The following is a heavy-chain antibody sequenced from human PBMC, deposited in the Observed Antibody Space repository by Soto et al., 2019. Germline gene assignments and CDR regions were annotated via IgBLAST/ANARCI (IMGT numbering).Heavy chain of an antibody. CDR3: AKSQGYDFWSGYRFDY. V-gene: IGHV3-23*01. CDR2: ISGSGGST. Sequence: GGSLRLSCAASGFTFSSYAMSWVRQAPGKGLEWVSAISGSGGSTYYADSVKGRFTISRDNSKNTLYLQMNSLRAEDTAVYYCAKSQGYDFWSGYRFDYWGQGTLVTVSS. D-gene: IGHD3-3*01. J-gene: IGHJ4*02. CDR1: GFTFSSYA.